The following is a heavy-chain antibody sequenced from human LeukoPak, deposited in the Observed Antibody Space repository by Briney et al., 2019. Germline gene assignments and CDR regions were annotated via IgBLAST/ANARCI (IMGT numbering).Heavy chain of an antibody. CDR2: INTNNGNP. Sequence: ASVKVSFTASDYTFTSYAMNWVRQAPGQGLEWVGWINTNNGNPTYAQGFTGRFVFSLDTSVSTAYLQISSLKAEDTAVYYCAREGPFGYSSGWYYYWGEGTPVTVSS. CDR3: AREGPFGYSSGWYYY. J-gene: IGHJ4*02. CDR1: DYTFTSYA. D-gene: IGHD6-19*01. V-gene: IGHV7-4-1*02.